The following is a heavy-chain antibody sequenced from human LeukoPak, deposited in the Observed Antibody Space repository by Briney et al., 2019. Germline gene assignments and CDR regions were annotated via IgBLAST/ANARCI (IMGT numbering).Heavy chain of an antibody. CDR3: ATDRHWAFDY. V-gene: IGHV3-48*01. J-gene: IGHJ4*02. CDR2: ITGSSSTI. D-gene: IGHD3-16*01. Sequence: GGSLRLSCAASGFTLSSYSMNWVRQAPGKGLEWVSYITGSSSTISYADSVKGRFTISRDNARNSLYLQMNSLRAEDTAVCYCATDRHWAFDYWGQGTLVTVSS. CDR1: GFTLSSYS.